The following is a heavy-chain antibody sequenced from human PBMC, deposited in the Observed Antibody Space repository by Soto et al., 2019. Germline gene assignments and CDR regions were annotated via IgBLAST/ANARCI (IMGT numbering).Heavy chain of an antibody. CDR1: VGSISNYNYY. CDR3: ARLPAPEVDEHLEY. Sequence: SETLSLTCTFSVGSISNYNYYWGWIRQPPGKGLESIGTVFYSGSAYYNPSLKSRVTISADTSKNQFSLKLTSVTAADTAMYYCARLPAPEVDEHLEYWGQATRVNVSS. CDR2: VFYSGSA. V-gene: IGHV4-39*01. J-gene: IGHJ4*02. D-gene: IGHD5-12*01.